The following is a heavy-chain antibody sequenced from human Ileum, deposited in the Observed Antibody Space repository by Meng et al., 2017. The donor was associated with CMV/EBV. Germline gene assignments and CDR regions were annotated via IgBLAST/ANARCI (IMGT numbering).Heavy chain of an antibody. CDR1: GGSFSSDSCC. V-gene: IGHV4-61*01. CDR2: IYYSGNT. CDR3: ARDWDTAGQAARYYYYGMDA. J-gene: IGHJ6*02. D-gene: IGHD2-15*01. Sequence: SETLSLTCTVSGGSFSSDSCCWSWIRQSPGKGLEWIGYIYYSGNTKYNPSLRSRVTISVDTSKNQSPLRLIPVTDSDTAVYYCARDWDTAGQAARYYYYGMDAWGQGTTVTVSS.